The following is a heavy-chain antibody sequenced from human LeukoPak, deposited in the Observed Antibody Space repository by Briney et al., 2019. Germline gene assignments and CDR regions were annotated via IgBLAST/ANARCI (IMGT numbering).Heavy chain of an antibody. CDR3: AKATSVVTLFDY. CDR1: GFTFSSYA. V-gene: IGHV3-23*01. CDR2: LSRSRDTT. J-gene: IGHJ4*02. Sequence: GGSLRLSCAASGFTFSSYAMSWVRQAPGKGLEWVSALSRSRDTTYYADSVKGRFTISRDNSKDTLYLQMNSLRVDDTAVYYCAKATSVVTLFDYWGQGTLVTVSS. D-gene: IGHD4-23*01.